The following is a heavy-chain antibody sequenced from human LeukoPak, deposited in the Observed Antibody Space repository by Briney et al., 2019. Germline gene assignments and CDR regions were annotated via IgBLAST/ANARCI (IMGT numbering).Heavy chain of an antibody. CDR1: GGSISSSNW. D-gene: IGHD3-3*01. J-gene: IGHJ4*02. CDR2: INHSGST. V-gene: IGHV4-4*02. CDR3: ASFDFWSGYLLY. Sequence: PSETLSLTCAVSGGSISSSNWWSWVRQPPGKGLEWIGEINHSGSTNYNPSLKSRVTISVDTSKNQFSLKLSSVTAADTAVYYCASFDFWSGYLLYWGQGTLVTVSS.